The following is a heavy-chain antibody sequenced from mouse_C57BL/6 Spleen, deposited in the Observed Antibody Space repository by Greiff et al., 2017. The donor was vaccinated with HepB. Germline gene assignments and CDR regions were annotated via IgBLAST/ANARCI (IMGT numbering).Heavy chain of an antibody. V-gene: IGHV5-6*01. CDR1: GFTFSSYG. J-gene: IGHJ1*03. CDR3: ARCSLYSNYVGWYFDV. CDR2: ISSGGSYT. Sequence: EVQLQQSGGDLVKPGGSLKLSCAASGFTFSSYGMSWVRQTPDKRLEWVATISSGGSYTYYPDSVKGRFTISRDNAKNTLYLQMSSLKSEDTAMYYCARCSLYSNYVGWYFDVWGTGTTVTVSS. D-gene: IGHD2-5*01.